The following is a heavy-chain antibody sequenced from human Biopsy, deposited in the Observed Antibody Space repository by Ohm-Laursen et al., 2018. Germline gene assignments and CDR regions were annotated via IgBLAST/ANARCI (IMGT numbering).Heavy chain of an antibody. CDR1: GGTFSNYG. J-gene: IGHJ1*01. CDR2: NIPILGTG. D-gene: IGHD3-9*01. V-gene: IGHV1-69*06. CDR3: ATKLTGYFHH. Sequence: SSVKVSCNAPGGTFSNYGVNWVRQAPGQGLEWLGGNIPILGTGNYAQKFQDRDTVAADTSTSTATMELRSLRSDDTAVYYCATKLTGYFHHWGQGILVIVSS.